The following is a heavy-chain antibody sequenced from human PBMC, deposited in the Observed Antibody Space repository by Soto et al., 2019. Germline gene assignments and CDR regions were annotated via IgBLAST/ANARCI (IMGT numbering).Heavy chain of an antibody. Sequence: QVQLVQSGAEVKKPGSSVKVSCKASGGTFSTFAISWVRQAPGQGLEWMGGIIPILNTSNYAQKVQGRVTINAKESTSTGYMELSSLRSDDTAVYYCESGDGDRLTEYDYPCDGMDVWGQGTTVTVSS. D-gene: IGHD3-9*01. V-gene: IGHV1-69*01. J-gene: IGHJ6*02. CDR2: IIPILNTS. CDR1: GGTFSTFA. CDR3: ESGDGDRLTEYDYPCDGMDV.